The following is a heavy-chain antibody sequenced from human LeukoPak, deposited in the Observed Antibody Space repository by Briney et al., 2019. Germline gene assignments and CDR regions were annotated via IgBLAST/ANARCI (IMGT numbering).Heavy chain of an antibody. D-gene: IGHD3-16*01. CDR3: AKDGSWGDYYFYFYIDV. Sequence: GGSLRLSCEASGFTFSNSAMSWVRQAPGKELEWVSGISASGHYTYNADSAKGRFTISRDNPKNTLYLQMNSLRAEDTALYYCAKDGSWGDYYFYFYIDVWGKGTTVTVSS. CDR2: ISASGHYT. V-gene: IGHV3-23*01. CDR1: GFTFSNSA. J-gene: IGHJ6*03.